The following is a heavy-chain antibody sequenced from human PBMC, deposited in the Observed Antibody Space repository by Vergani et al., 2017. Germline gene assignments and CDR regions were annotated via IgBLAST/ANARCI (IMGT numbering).Heavy chain of an antibody. CDR3: ARSHSAGWFNFDF. V-gene: IGHV3-23*01. CDR2: ISGSGGNT. Sequence: EVQLLESGGNLIQPGGSLRLSCGASGFTFSSYAMTWVRLAPGKGLQWVSAISGSGGNTFYTDSVKGRFTISRDNSKDTLYLQISSLRVEDSDVYFCARSHSAGWFNFDFWGQGTLVTVSS. J-gene: IGHJ4*02. CDR1: GFTFSSYA. D-gene: IGHD6-19*01.